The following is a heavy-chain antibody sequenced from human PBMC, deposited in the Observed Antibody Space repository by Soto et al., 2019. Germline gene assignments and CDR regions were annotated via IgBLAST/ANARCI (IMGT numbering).Heavy chain of an antibody. V-gene: IGHV1-2*02. J-gene: IGHJ4*02. D-gene: IGHD2-15*01. CDR3: ARDLNSGGSWGAFDY. CDR1: GYTLTGYY. CDR2: INPNSGGT. Sequence: ASVKVSCKASGYTLTGYYMHWVRQAPGQGLEWMGWINPNSGGTNYAQKFQGRITMTRDTSISTAYMELSRPRSDDTAVYYCARDLNSGGSWGAFDYWGQGTLVTVSS.